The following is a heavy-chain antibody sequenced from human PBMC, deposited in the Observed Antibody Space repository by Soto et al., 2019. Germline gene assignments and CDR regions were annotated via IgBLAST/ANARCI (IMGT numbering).Heavy chain of an antibody. V-gene: IGHV3-33*01. CDR2: IWYDGSNK. CDR3: ARETGQYSSSWYRFDY. CDR1: GFTFSSYG. Sequence: QVQLVESGGGVVQPGRSLRLSCAASGFTFSSYGMHWVRQAPGKGLEWVAVIWYDGSNKYYADSVKGRFTISRDNSKNTLYLQMNSLRDEDTAVYYCARETGQYSSSWYRFDYWGQGTLVTVSS. J-gene: IGHJ4*02. D-gene: IGHD6-13*01.